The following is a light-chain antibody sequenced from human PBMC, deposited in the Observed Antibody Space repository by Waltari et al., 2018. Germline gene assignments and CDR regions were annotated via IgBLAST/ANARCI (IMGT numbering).Light chain of an antibody. V-gene: IGKV1D-12*01. Sequence: DIQMIQSPSSVSASVGDRVTITCRASQDISIWLAWYQQKPGRAPNLLIKDASNLQSGVPSRFSASGSGTHFTLTISSLQPEDFATYYCQQANSFPHTFGGGTKVEIK. J-gene: IGKJ4*01. CDR3: QQANSFPHT. CDR1: QDISIW. CDR2: DAS.